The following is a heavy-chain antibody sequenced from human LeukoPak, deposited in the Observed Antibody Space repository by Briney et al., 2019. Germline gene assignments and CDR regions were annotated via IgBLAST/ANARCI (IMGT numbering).Heavy chain of an antibody. V-gene: IGHV4-61*02. Sequence: SETLSLTCTVSGGSISSGSYYRSWIRQPAGKGLERIGRIYTSGSTNYNPSLKSRVTMSVDTSKNQFSLKLSSVTAADTAVYYCAGGGYYYGSGSYWGQGTLVTVSS. CDR3: AGGGYYYGSGSY. J-gene: IGHJ4*02. CDR1: GGSISSGSYY. CDR2: IYTSGST. D-gene: IGHD3-10*01.